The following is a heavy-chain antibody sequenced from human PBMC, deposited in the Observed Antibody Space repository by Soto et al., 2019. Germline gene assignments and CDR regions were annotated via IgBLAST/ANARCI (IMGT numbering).Heavy chain of an antibody. CDR3: ARIAAESDFAMDV. CDR1: GYIFTTYI. D-gene: IGHD6-25*01. J-gene: IGHJ6*02. V-gene: IGHV1-18*01. Sequence: QVQLVQSGAEVKKPGASLKVSCKASGYIFTTYIITWVRQAPGQGLEWMGWIRAYNGDTTYPQKVQGRVTMTMDTSTSTAYMELRSLRSDDTPVYYCARIAAESDFAMDVWGQGTTVTVSS. CDR2: IRAYNGDT.